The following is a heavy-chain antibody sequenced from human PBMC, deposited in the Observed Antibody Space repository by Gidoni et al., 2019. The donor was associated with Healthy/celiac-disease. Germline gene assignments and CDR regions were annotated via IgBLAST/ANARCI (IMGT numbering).Heavy chain of an antibody. CDR3: TTDPHSMDAFDI. J-gene: IGHJ3*02. Sequence: EVQLVESGGGLVKPGGSIRLSCAASGFTFSTAWMSWVRQAPGKGLEWVGRIKSKTDGGTTDYAAPVKGRFTISRDDSKNTLYLQMNSLKTEDTAVYYCTTDPHSMDAFDIWGQGTMVTVSS. V-gene: IGHV3-15*01. CDR1: GFTFSTAW. D-gene: IGHD4-4*01. CDR2: IKSKTDGGTT.